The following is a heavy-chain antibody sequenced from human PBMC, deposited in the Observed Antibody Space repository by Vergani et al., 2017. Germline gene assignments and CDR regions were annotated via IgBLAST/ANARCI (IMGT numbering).Heavy chain of an antibody. CDR2: INPNSGGT. CDR3: ARGAYDSSGYYPHNWFDP. J-gene: IGHJ5*02. CDR1: GYTFTGYY. V-gene: IGHV1-2*02. Sequence: QVQLVQSGAEVKKPGASVKVSCKASGYTFTGYYMHWVRQAPGQGLEWMGWINPNSGGTNYAQKFQGRVTMTRDTSISTAYMELSRLRSDDTAVYYCARGAYDSSGYYPHNWFDPWGQGTRVTVSS. D-gene: IGHD3-22*01.